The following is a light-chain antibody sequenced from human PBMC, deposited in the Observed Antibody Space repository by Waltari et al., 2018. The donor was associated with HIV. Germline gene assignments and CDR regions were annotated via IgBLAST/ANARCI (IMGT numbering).Light chain of an antibody. Sequence: AIRMTQSPSSLSASTGASVTISCRASQEIGTYLALYQHKPGKVPELLMYSASTLQSGLPSRFNGSGAGTDFTLSIDCLQSEDFATYYCQQYYSYPQAFGQGTKLEIK. CDR1: QEIGTY. CDR2: SAS. J-gene: IGKJ2*01. V-gene: IGKV1-8*01. CDR3: QQYYSYPQA.